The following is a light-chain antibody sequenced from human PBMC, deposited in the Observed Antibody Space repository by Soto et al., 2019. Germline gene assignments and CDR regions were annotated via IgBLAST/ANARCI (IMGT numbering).Light chain of an antibody. Sequence: QSVLTQPPSVSGVPGQRVTISCTDIGADYDVHWYQHLPGTAPKLLIYRNNNRPSGVPDRFSGSKSGTSASLAIAGLQAEDEADYYCHSYDSDLSGSVFGGGTKLTVL. V-gene: IGLV1-40*01. CDR3: HSYDSDLSGSV. CDR1: IGADYD. CDR2: RNN. J-gene: IGLJ3*02.